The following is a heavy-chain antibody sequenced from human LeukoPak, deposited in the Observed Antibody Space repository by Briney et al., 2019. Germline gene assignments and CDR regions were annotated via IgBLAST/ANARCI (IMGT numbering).Heavy chain of an antibody. CDR2: IYTSGST. V-gene: IGHV4-59*10. Sequence: SETLSLTCAVYGGSFSGYYWSWIRQPAGKGLEWIGRIYTSGSTNYNPSLKSRVTMSVDTSKNQFSLKLSSVTAADTAVYYCAGGPFRAGGFDYWGQGTLVTVSS. CDR1: GGSFSGYY. D-gene: IGHD3/OR15-3a*01. J-gene: IGHJ4*02. CDR3: AGGPFRAGGFDY.